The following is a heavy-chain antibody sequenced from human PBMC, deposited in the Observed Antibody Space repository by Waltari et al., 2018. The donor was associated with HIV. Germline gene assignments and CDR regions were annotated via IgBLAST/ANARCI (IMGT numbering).Heavy chain of an antibody. D-gene: IGHD1-26*01. J-gene: IGHJ4*02. CDR3: ARLAGATRGFDY. V-gene: IGHV4-34*01. CDR2: INHSGST. Sequence: WIGEINHSGSTNYNPSLKSRVTISIDTAKNQFSLNLTSVTAADTAVFYCARLAGATRGFDYWGQGTLVNVSS.